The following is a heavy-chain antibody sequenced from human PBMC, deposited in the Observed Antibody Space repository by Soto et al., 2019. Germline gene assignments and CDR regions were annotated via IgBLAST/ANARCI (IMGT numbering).Heavy chain of an antibody. D-gene: IGHD2-15*01. V-gene: IGHV3-30-3*01. CDR2: ISYDGSNK. CDR1: GFTFSSYA. J-gene: IGHJ4*02. CDR3: ARANRYCSGGSCYSLDY. Sequence: QVQLVESGGGVVQPGRSLRLSCAASGFTFSSYAMHWVRKAPGKGLEGVAVISYDGSNKYYADAVKGRFTISRDNYKNTLYLQMNSLRAEDTAVYYCARANRYCSGGSCYSLDYWGQGTLVTVSS.